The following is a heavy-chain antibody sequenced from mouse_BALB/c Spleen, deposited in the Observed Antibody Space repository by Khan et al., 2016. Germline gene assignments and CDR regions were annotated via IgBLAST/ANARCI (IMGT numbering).Heavy chain of an antibody. V-gene: IGHV3-2*02. D-gene: IGHD1-2*01. J-gene: IGHJ2*01. Sequence: EVQLQESGLGLVKPSQSLSLTCTVTGYSITSDCAWSWIRQFPGNKLEWMGYISYSGYTSYNPSLKRRISITRATSKNQFFLQLNSVTTEDTATYYCARTARIKYWGQGTTLTVSS. CDR3: ARTARIKY. CDR2: ISYSGYT. CDR1: GYSITSDCA.